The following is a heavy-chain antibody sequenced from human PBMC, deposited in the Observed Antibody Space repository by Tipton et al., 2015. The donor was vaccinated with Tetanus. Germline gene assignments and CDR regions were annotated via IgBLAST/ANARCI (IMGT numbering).Heavy chain of an antibody. V-gene: IGHV1-2*02. CDR3: ARDRGDYIYYGMDV. D-gene: IGHD3-22*01. CDR2: IDPNSGGT. J-gene: IGHJ6*02. CDR1: GYTFTSYY. Sequence: QLVQSGAEMKKPGASVKVSCKASGYTFTSYYIYWVRQAPGQGLEWMGWIDPNSGGTVYAQKLQGRVTMTRDTSISTAYMDLRSLRSDDTAVYYCARDRGDYIYYGMDVWGPGTTVTVS.